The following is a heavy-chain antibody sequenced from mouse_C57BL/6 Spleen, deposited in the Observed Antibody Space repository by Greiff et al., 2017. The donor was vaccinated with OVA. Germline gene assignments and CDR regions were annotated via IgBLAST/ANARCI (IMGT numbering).Heavy chain of an antibody. CDR3: ARERENRGYFDV. CDR2: INPNNGGT. Sequence: EVQLQQSGPELVKPGASVKIPCKASGYTFTDYNMDWVKQSHGKSLEWIGDINPNNGGTIYNQKFKGKATLTVDKSSSTAYMELRSLTSEDTAVYYCARERENRGYFDVWGTGTTVTVSS. V-gene: IGHV1-18*01. J-gene: IGHJ1*03. CDR1: GYTFTDYN.